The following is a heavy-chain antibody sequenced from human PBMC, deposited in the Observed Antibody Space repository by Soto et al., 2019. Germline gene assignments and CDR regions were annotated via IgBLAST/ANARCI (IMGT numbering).Heavy chain of an antibody. CDR2: MYHSGST. J-gene: IGHJ1*01. CDR3: ARVPLL. CDR1: GGSISSGGYS. Sequence: SETLSLTCTVSGGSISSGGYSWSWIRQPPGKGLEWIGYMYHSGSTYYNPSLKSRVTISIDRSKNQFSLKLSSVTAADMAVYYCARVPLLWAQGTLVTVSS. D-gene: IGHD1-26*01. V-gene: IGHV4-30-2*01.